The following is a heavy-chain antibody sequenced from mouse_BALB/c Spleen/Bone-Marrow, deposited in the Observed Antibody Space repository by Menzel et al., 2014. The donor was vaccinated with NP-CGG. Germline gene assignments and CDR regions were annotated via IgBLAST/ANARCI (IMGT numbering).Heavy chain of an antibody. CDR2: INPDSSTI. J-gene: IGHJ4*01. CDR1: GFAFSRYW. V-gene: IGHV4-1*02. CDR3: ARPDDGYYAMDY. D-gene: IGHD2-3*01. Sequence: EVQLVESGGGLVQPGGSLKLSCAASGFAFSRYWMSWVRQAPGKGLEWIGEINPDSSTINYTPSLKDKFIISRDNAKNTLYLQMSKVKSEDTALYYCARPDDGYYAMDYWGQGTSATVSS.